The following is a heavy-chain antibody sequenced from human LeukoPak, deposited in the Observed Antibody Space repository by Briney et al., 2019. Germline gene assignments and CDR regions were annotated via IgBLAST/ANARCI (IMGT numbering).Heavy chain of an antibody. CDR2: ISSSSSTI. J-gene: IGHJ4*02. CDR1: GFTFSSYS. CDR3: ARDRGYDILTGYYVGEIFDY. V-gene: IGHV3-48*01. Sequence: PGGSLRLSCAAPGFTFSSYSMNWVRQAPGKGLEWVSYISSSSSTIYYADSVKGRFTISRDNAKNPLYLQMNSLRAEDTAVYYCARDRGYDILTGYYVGEIFDYWGQGTLVTVSS. D-gene: IGHD3-9*01.